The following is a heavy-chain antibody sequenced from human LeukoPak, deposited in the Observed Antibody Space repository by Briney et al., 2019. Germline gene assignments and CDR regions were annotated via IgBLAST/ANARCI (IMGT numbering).Heavy chain of an antibody. CDR1: GGSITNNNYY. CDR2: LYYSGRT. Sequence: PSETLSLTCTVSGGSITNNNYYWDWIRQPPGKGLKWIGDLYYSGRTHYNPSLKSRVTTSVNTSKNQFSLKLNSVTGADTAVYSCARHTRPGYSGYENDFDIWGQGTMVTVSS. D-gene: IGHD5-12*01. V-gene: IGHV4-39*01. J-gene: IGHJ3*02. CDR3: ARHTRPGYSGYENDFDI.